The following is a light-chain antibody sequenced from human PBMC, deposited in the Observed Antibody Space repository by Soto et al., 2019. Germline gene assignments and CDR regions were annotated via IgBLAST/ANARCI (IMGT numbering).Light chain of an antibody. CDR2: DAY. Sequence: VLTQSPVTLSLSPGERATLSCRASQSFRGLLAWYQQKPGQAPRLLIFDAYNRATGIPPRFSGSGSGTDLTRTISSLEPADSAVCYCQQRHMWPLTFGQGTRLEIK. CDR1: QSFRGL. CDR3: QQRHMWPLT. J-gene: IGKJ5*01. V-gene: IGKV3-11*01.